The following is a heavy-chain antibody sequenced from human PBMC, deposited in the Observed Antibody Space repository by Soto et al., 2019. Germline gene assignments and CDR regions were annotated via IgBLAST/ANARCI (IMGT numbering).Heavy chain of an antibody. CDR2: INHSGST. J-gene: IGHJ4*02. Sequence: PSETLSLTCAVYGGSFSGYYWSWIRQPPGKGLEWIGEINHSGSTNYNPSLKSRVTISVDTSKNQFSLKLSSVTAADTAVYYCARGSPRYIVVVPAAKGCFDYWGQGTLVTVSS. D-gene: IGHD2-2*01. V-gene: IGHV4-34*01. CDR3: ARGSPRYIVVVPAAKGCFDY. CDR1: GGSFSGYY.